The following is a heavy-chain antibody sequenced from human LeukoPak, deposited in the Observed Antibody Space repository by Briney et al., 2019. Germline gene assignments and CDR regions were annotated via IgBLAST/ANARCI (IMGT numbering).Heavy chain of an antibody. CDR3: ARRYSGSYRPLDY. Sequence: SSETLSLTCAVYGGSFSGYYWSWIRQPPGKGLEWIGEINHSGSTNYNPSLKSRVTISVDTSKNQFSLKLSSVTAADTAVYYCARRYSGSYRPLDYWGQGTLVTVSS. CDR2: INHSGST. D-gene: IGHD1-26*01. J-gene: IGHJ4*02. CDR1: GGSFSGYY. V-gene: IGHV4-34*01.